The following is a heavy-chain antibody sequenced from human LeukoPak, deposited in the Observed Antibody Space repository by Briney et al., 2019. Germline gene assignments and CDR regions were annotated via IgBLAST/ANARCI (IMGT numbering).Heavy chain of an antibody. Sequence: PGGSLRLSCAASGFTFSTYGMNWVCQAPGKGLEWVSSIGSSGVTTYYADSVKGRFTISRDNSKNTLYPQMNSLRDEDTAVYYCCGASFDYWGQGTLVTVSS. CDR1: GFTFSTYG. D-gene: IGHD2-21*01. CDR2: IGSSGVTT. J-gene: IGHJ4*02. CDR3: CGASFDY. V-gene: IGHV3-23*01.